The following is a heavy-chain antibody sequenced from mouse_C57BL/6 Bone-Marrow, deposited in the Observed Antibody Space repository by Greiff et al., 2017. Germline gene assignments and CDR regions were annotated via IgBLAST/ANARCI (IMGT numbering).Heavy chain of an antibody. J-gene: IGHJ2*01. CDR1: GYTFTSYW. D-gene: IGHD1-1*01. Sequence: QVQLQQPGAELVRPGTSVKLSCKASGYTFTSYWMHWVKQRPGQGLEWIGVIDPSDSYTNYSQKFKGKATLTVDTSSSTAYMQLSSLTSEDSAVYYCARWGYGSSYPYYFDYWGQGTTLTVSS. CDR3: ARWGYGSSYPYYFDY. V-gene: IGHV1-59*01. CDR2: IDPSDSYT.